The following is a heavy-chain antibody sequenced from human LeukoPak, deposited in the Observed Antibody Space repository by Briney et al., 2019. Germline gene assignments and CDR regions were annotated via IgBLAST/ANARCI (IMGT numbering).Heavy chain of an antibody. CDR3: ARQGGSYWDWFDP. Sequence: SETLSLTCAVSGYSISSGYYWGWIRQPPVKGLDWIGSIYHSGNTYYNPSLKSRVTISVDTSKNQFSLKLSSVTAADTAVYYCARQGGSYWDWFDPWGQGTLVTVSS. CDR2: IYHSGNT. V-gene: IGHV4-38-2*01. J-gene: IGHJ5*02. D-gene: IGHD2-15*01. CDR1: GYSISSGYY.